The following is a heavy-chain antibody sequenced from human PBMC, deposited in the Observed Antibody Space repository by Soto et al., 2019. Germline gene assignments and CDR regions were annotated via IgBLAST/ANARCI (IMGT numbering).Heavy chain of an antibody. D-gene: IGHD3-22*01. Sequence: QVQLVQSGAEVKKPGASVKVSCKASGYTFTSYGISWVRQAPGQGLDWMGWISAYNGNTNYAQKLQGRVTKTTDTSTSTAYMELRSLRSDDTAVYYCARVSDTGTYYYDSSGNDAFDIWGQGTMVTVSS. CDR3: ARVSDTGTYYYDSSGNDAFDI. V-gene: IGHV1-18*01. CDR1: GYTFTSYG. J-gene: IGHJ3*02. CDR2: ISAYNGNT.